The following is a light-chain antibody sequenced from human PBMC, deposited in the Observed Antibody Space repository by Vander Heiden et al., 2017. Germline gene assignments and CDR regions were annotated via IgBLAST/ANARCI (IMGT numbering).Light chain of an antibody. CDR1: ILSSYY. Sequence: ITSLGDILSSYYASSYHQQPGQPPVLVIYGKNNRPSGIPDRFSGFSSGNTASLTITGAQAEEEADYYCNYRDSSGNHLEVFGAGTKVTVL. V-gene: IGLV3-19*01. CDR3: NYRDSSGNHLEV. CDR2: GKN. J-gene: IGLJ1*01.